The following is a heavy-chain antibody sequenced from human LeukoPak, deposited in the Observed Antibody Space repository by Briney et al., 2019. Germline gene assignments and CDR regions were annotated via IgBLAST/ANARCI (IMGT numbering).Heavy chain of an antibody. CDR1: GFTFSSYS. Sequence: GGSLRLSCAASGFTFSSYSMNWVRQAPGKGLEWVSYISHSSSIIYYADSVKGRFTISRDNAKKSLYLQMNSLRAEDSAVYYCARDRLRYGEYEKTFDYWGQGTLVTVSS. CDR2: ISHSSSII. CDR3: ARDRLRYGEYEKTFDY. D-gene: IGHD4-17*01. V-gene: IGHV3-48*01. J-gene: IGHJ4*02.